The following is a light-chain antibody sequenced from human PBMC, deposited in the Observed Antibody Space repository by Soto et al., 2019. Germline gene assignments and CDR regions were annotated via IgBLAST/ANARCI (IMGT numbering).Light chain of an antibody. V-gene: IGLV2-14*03. CDR3: TSWTTSTTMI. Sequence: QSALTQPASVSGSPGQWITISCTGTSSDIGAYNFVSWYQQPPGKAPKLMLYDVNIRPSGVSNRFSGSKSGNTASLAIPGHQAEDEADYYCTSWTTSTTMIFGGGTKLTVL. J-gene: IGLJ2*01. CDR1: SSDIGAYNF. CDR2: DVN.